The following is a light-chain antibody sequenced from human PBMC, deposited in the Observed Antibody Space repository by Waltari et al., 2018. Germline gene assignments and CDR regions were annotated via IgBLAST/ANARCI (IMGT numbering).Light chain of an antibody. V-gene: IGKV4-1*01. Sequence: DIVMTQSPDSLTVSPGERATINCRSSQSVSDHVNNKNYLAWYRQNPGQPPKLLISWASTREFGVPDRFSGTGSGTEFTLTISSLQAGDVAVYYCQQYYNTPPTFGRGTKLEIK. J-gene: IGKJ1*01. CDR2: WAS. CDR1: QSVSDHVNNKNY. CDR3: QQYYNTPPT.